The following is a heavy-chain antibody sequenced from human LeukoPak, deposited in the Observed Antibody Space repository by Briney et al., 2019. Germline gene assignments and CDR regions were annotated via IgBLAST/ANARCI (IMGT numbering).Heavy chain of an antibody. CDR1: GGSISSYY. CDR2: IYYSGST. Sequence: SETLSLTCTVSGGSISSYYWSWIRQPPGKGLEWIGYIYYSGSTYYNPSLKSRVTISVDTSKNQFSLKLSSVTAADTAVYYCARELTDLYDSSGHETGSWFDPWGQGTLVTVSS. CDR3: ARELTDLYDSSGHETGSWFDP. D-gene: IGHD3-22*01. J-gene: IGHJ5*02. V-gene: IGHV4-30-4*01.